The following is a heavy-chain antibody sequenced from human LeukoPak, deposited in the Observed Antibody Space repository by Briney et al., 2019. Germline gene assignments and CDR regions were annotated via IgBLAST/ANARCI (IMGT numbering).Heavy chain of an antibody. D-gene: IGHD2-15*01. J-gene: IGHJ4*02. CDR1: GFTFSSYS. V-gene: IGHV3-21*04. CDR2: IGSSGSHI. Sequence: GGSLRLSCAASGFTFSSYSMNWVRQAPGKGLEWVSSIGSSGSHIYYADSVKGRFTISRDNSKNTLYLQMNSLRAEDTAVYYCAKTSVGEGRIIASGYFDNWGQGTLVTVSS. CDR3: AKTSVGEGRIIASGYFDN.